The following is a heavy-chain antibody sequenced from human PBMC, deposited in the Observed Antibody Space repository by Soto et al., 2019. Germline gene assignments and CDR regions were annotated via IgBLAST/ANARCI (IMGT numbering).Heavy chain of an antibody. CDR2: ISYDGSNK. J-gene: IGHJ4*02. Sequence: PGGSLRLSCAASGFTFSSYAMHLVRQAPGKGLEWVAVISYDGSNKYYADSVKGRFTISRDNSKNTLYLQMNSLRAEDTAVYYCARAPSSGWYYYFDYWGQGTLVTVSS. CDR1: GFTFSSYA. CDR3: ARAPSSGWYYYFDY. D-gene: IGHD6-19*01. V-gene: IGHV3-30-3*01.